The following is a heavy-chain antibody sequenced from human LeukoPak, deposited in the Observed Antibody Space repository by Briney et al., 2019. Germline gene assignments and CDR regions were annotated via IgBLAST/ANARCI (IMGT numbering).Heavy chain of an antibody. Sequence: ASVKVSCKASGYTFTGYYMHWVRQAPGQGLEWMGWINPNSGGTNYAQKFQGRVTMTRDTSISTAYMELSRLRSDDTAVYYCARSRRFLEWLFPLDYWGQGTLVTVSS. CDR1: GYTFTGYY. V-gene: IGHV1-2*02. J-gene: IGHJ4*02. CDR2: INPNSGGT. CDR3: ARSRRFLEWLFPLDY. D-gene: IGHD3-3*01.